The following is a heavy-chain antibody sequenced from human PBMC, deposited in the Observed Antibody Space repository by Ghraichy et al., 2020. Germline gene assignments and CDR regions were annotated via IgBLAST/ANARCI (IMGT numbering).Heavy chain of an antibody. D-gene: IGHD2-2*03. CDR3: ARDGWYYFDL. CDR1: GGSISSHY. V-gene: IGHV4-4*07. CDR2: IYSNGNT. J-gene: IGHJ4*02. Sequence: ETPSLTCTVSGGSISSHYWTWIRQPAGKGLEWVGRIYSNGNTHYSPSLKNRITMSVDTSKNQFSLKLSSVTAADTAVYYCARDGWYYFDLWGQGTLVTVSS.